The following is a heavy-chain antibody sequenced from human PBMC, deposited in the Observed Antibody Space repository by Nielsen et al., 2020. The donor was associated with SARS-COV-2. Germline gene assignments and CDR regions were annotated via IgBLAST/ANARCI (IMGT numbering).Heavy chain of an antibody. CDR2: INPSGGST. J-gene: IGHJ4*02. CDR3: ARALPYYYDSSGRLYYFDY. D-gene: IGHD3-22*01. CDR1: GYTFTSYY. V-gene: IGHV1-46*01. Sequence: ASVKVSCKASGYTFTSYYMHWVRQAPGQGLEWMGIINPSGGSTSYAQKFQGRVTMTRDTSTSTVYMELSSLRSEDTAVYYCARALPYYYDSSGRLYYFDYWGQGTLVTVSS.